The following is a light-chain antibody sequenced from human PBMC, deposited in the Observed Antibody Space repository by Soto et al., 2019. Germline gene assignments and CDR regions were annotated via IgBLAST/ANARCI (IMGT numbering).Light chain of an antibody. J-gene: IGKJ1*01. CDR1: QGISSA. CDR2: DAS. CDR3: QQYTTYSA. Sequence: SLSSSLVDRVPITCRASQGISSALAWYQQKPGKAPKLLIYDASSLKSGVPSRFSGSGSGTEFTLTISSLQTDDFATYYCQQYTTYSAFGHATKVDLK. V-gene: IGKV1-13*02.